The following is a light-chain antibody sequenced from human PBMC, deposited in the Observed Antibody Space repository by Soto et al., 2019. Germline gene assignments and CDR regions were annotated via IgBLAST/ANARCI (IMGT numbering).Light chain of an antibody. CDR2: KNN. Sequence: QSVLTQPPSASGTPGRRVTISCSGSSSNIGSNYVYWYQRLPGTAPKLLIYKNNQRPSGVPDRFSGSKSGTSASLAISGLRSEDEADYYCAAWDDSLSGLWVFGGGTQLTVL. J-gene: IGLJ3*02. CDR1: SSNIGSNY. CDR3: AAWDDSLSGLWV. V-gene: IGLV1-47*01.